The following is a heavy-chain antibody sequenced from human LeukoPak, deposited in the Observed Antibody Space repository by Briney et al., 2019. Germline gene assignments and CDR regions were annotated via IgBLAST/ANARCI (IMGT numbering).Heavy chain of an antibody. J-gene: IGHJ4*02. CDR3: ARDSSSENFDY. CDR1: GGSSSGYY. Sequence: SETLSLTCAVYGGSSSGYYWSWIRQPPGKGLEWIGEINHSGSTNYNPPLKSRVTISVDTSKNQFSLKLSSVTAADTAVYYCARDSSSENFDYWGQGTLVTVSS. D-gene: IGHD6-6*01. V-gene: IGHV4-34*01. CDR2: INHSGST.